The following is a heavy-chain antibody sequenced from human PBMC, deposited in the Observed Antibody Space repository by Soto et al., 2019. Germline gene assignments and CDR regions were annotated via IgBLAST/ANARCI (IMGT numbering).Heavy chain of an antibody. V-gene: IGHV3-30-3*01. CDR3: AKDRSIGRRRYYNGMHV. CDR1: GFTFSSYA. J-gene: IGHJ6*02. D-gene: IGHD1-26*01. Sequence: GRSLRLSCAASGFTFSSYAMHWVRQAPGKGLEWVAVISYDGSNKYYADSVKGRFTISRDNSKNTLYLQMNSLRAEDTAVYYCAKDRSIGRRRYYNGMHVSGQAPTGTV. CDR2: ISYDGSNK.